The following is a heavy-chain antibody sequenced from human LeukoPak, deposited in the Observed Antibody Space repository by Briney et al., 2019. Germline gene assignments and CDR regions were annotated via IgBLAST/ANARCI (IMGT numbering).Heavy chain of an antibody. CDR1: GFTFSSYW. CDR2: XNSDGSST. CDR3: ARDLGGSYSSDAFDI. D-gene: IGHD1-26*01. Sequence: GGSLRLSCAASGFTFSSYWMHWVRQAPGKGXXXXXXXNSDGSSTSYADSVKGRFAISRDNAKNTLYLQMNSLRAEDTAVYYCARDLGGSYSSDAFDIWGQGTMVTVSS. J-gene: IGHJ3*02. V-gene: IGHV3-74*01.